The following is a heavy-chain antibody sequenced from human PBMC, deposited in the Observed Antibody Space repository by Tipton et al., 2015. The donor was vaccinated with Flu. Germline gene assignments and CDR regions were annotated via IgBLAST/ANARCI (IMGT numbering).Heavy chain of an antibody. J-gene: IGHJ2*01. CDR3: AKDGGGGDPGNWYFDL. V-gene: IGHV3-23*01. CDR2: ISGSGGST. Sequence: GSLRLSCAASGFPFSSYAMSWVRQAPGKGLEWVSAISGSGGSTYYADSVKGRFTISRDNSKNTLYLQMNSLRAEDTAVYYCAKDGGGGDPGNWYFDLWGRGTLVTVSS. CDR1: GFPFSSYA. D-gene: IGHD2-21*01.